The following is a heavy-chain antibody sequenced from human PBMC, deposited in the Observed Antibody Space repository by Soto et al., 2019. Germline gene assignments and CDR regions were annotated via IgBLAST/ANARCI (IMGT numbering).Heavy chain of an antibody. D-gene: IGHD6-19*01. CDR3: ARAIAVAGTLDDY. V-gene: IGHV4-34*01. J-gene: IGHJ4*02. CDR2: INHSGST. Sequence: GREWIGEINHSGSTNYNPSLKSRVTISVDTSKNRFSLKLSSVPAADTAVYYCARAIAVAGTLDDYWGQGTLVTVSS.